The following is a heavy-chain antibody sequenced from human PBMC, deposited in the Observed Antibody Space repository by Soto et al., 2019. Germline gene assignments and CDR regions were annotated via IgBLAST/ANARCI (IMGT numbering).Heavy chain of an antibody. D-gene: IGHD3-22*01. CDR3: AKSYDSSGEPLDY. V-gene: IGHV3-30*18. Sequence: QVQLVESGGGVVQPGRSLRLSCAASGFTFSSYGMHWVRQAPGKGLEWVAVISYDGSNKYYADSVKGRFTISRDNSKNTLYLQMNRLRAEDTAVYYCAKSYDSSGEPLDYWGQGTLVTVSS. CDR2: ISYDGSNK. J-gene: IGHJ4*02. CDR1: GFTFSSYG.